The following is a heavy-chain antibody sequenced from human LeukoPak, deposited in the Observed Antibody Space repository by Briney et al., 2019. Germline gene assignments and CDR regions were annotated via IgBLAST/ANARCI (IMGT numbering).Heavy chain of an antibody. V-gene: IGHV4-34*01. CDR1: GGSFNGYY. D-gene: IGHD1-14*01. Sequence: SETLSLTCAVYGGSFNGYYWSWIRQPPGKGLEWIGEINHSGSTNYNPSLKSRVTISVDTSKNQFSLKLSSVTAADTAVYYCARARKDRSVDYWGQGTLVTVSS. CDR3: ARARKDRSVDY. J-gene: IGHJ4*02. CDR2: INHSGST.